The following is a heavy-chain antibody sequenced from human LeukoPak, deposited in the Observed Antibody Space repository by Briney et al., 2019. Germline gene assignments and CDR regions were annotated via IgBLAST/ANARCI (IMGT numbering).Heavy chain of an antibody. J-gene: IGHJ4*02. CDR2: VYSGSST. D-gene: IGHD6-19*01. Sequence: PGGSLRLSCVASGFNFNIYWMTWVRQAPGKGLEWVSVVYSGSSTYYADSVKGRFTISRDNSKNTLYLQMNSLRAEDTAVYYCARGSGWYPHFDYWGQGALVTVSS. CDR1: GFNFNIYW. CDR3: ARGSGWYPHFDY. V-gene: IGHV3-53*01.